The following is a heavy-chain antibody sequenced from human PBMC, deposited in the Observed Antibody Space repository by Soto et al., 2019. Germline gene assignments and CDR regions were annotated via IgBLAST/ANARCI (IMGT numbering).Heavy chain of an antibody. Sequence: GGSLRLSCAASGFTFSSYAMHWVRQAPGKGLEYVSAISSNGGSTYYANSVKGRFTISRDNSKNTLYLQMGSLRAEDMAVYYCARLHHWDSHDAFDIWGQGTMVTVSS. CDR2: ISSNGGST. D-gene: IGHD1-7*01. CDR1: GFTFSSYA. V-gene: IGHV3-64*01. J-gene: IGHJ3*02. CDR3: ARLHHWDSHDAFDI.